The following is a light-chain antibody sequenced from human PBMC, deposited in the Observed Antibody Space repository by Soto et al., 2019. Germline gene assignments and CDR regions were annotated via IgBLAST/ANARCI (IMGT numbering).Light chain of an antibody. CDR3: QQYGDSRT. CDR1: QSVGTTY. J-gene: IGKJ1*01. V-gene: IGKV3-20*01. Sequence: IVLTQSPGPLSLSPGERATLSCRASQSVGTTYLAWYQQKPGQAPRLLIYDASSRATGIPDRFSGRGSGTYFTINISRLEPEDLAVYYCQQYGDSRTFGQGTRVEIK. CDR2: DAS.